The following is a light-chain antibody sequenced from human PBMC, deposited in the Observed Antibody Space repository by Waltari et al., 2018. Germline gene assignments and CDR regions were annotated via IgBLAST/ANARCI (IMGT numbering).Light chain of an antibody. CDR3: QHTYGTLRT. J-gene: IGKJ1*01. Sequence: DIPMTQSPSSLSASVGDRVTITCRASQSINDHLNWYQQKPGKAPKLLIYGASSLQSGVPSRFSGSGSGADFTLPISSLQPEDFATYYCQHTYGTLRTFGQGTKVEI. CDR2: GAS. V-gene: IGKV1-39*01. CDR1: QSINDH.